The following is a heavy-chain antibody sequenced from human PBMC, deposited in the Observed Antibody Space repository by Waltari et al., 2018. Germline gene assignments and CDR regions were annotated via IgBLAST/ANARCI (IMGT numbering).Heavy chain of an antibody. J-gene: IGHJ6*02. CDR1: GFPFHNLC. CDR2: IKHDGSDT. D-gene: IGHD2-21*02. CDR3: AKSGDSYYYYGMDV. V-gene: IGHV3-7*01. Sequence: EIQLVESGGDLVQPGGPLRISCVPYGFPFHNLCMSWVSQVPGKGLQWLDHIKHDGSDTYHVDSVKGRFTISRDNARNSLYLEMDRLRVEDTGVYYCAKSGDSYYYYGMDVWGQGTTVTVSS.